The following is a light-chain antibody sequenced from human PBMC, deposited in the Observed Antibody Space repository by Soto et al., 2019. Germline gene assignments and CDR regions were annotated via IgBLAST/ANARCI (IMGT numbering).Light chain of an antibody. Sequence: DIQMTQSPPSVSASIGDTVTITCRASQDINVYLSWYQQKPGEVPKLLIYSASTLHSGVPSRFTGSGSETDFTLTIRSLRPEDFATYYCQHGYVAPYSFGQGTKVDIK. J-gene: IGKJ2*03. V-gene: IGKV1-39*01. CDR2: SAS. CDR1: QDINVY. CDR3: QHGYVAPYS.